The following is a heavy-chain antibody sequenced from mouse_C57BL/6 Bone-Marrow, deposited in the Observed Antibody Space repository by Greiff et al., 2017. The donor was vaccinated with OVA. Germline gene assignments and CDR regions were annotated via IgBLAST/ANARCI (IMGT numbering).Heavy chain of an antibody. Sequence: QVQLQQPGAELVKPGASVKLSCKASGYTFTSYWMHWVKQRPGRGLEWIGRIDPNSGGTKYNEKFKSKATLTVDKPSSTAYMQLSSRTSEDAAVYYCARGDWDGFAYWGQGTLVTVSA. J-gene: IGHJ3*01. D-gene: IGHD4-1*01. CDR2: IDPNSGGT. CDR1: GYTFTSYW. V-gene: IGHV1-72*01. CDR3: ARGDWDGFAY.